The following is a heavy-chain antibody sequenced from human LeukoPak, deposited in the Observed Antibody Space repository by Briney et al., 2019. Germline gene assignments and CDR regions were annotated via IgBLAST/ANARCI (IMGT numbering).Heavy chain of an antibody. D-gene: IGHD1-14*01. Sequence: GGSLRVSCAGSGFIFGNYVMSWVRQAPGKGLEWVAAIDGGGVNTLYGDSVRGRFTISRDNSKNTVYLQMNSLRADDTAIYYCAKRPARPKPFDCWGPGTLVTVSS. CDR2: IDGGGVNT. J-gene: IGHJ4*02. CDR1: GFIFGNYV. V-gene: IGHV3-23*01. CDR3: AKRPARPKPFDC.